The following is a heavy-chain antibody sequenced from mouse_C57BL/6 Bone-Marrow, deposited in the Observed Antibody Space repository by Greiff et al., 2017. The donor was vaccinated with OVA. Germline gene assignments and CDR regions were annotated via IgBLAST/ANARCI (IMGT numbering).Heavy chain of an antibody. V-gene: IGHV5-6*01. Sequence: EVQLVESGGDLVKPGGSLKLSCAASGFTFSSYGMSWVRQTPDKRLEWVATISSGGSYTYYPDSVKGRFTISRDNAKNTLYLQMCSLKSEDTAMYYCARHYYGSSYYWGQGTTLTVSS. CDR3: ARHYYGSSYY. CDR2: ISSGGSYT. J-gene: IGHJ2*01. D-gene: IGHD1-1*01. CDR1: GFTFSSYG.